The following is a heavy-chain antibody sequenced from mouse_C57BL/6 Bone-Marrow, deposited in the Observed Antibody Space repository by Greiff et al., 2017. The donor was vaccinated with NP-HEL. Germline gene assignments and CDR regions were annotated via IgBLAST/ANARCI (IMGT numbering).Heavy chain of an antibody. CDR2: INPSSGYT. V-gene: IGHV1-4*01. Sequence: VQLQQSGAELARPGASVKMSCKASGYTFTSYTMHWVKQRPGQGLEWIGYINPSSGYTKYNQKFKDKATLTADKSSSTAYMQLSSLTSEDSAVYYCARGGSYYDYDGDYWGQGTTLTVSS. J-gene: IGHJ2*01. D-gene: IGHD2-4*01. CDR1: GYTFTSYT. CDR3: ARGGSYYDYDGDY.